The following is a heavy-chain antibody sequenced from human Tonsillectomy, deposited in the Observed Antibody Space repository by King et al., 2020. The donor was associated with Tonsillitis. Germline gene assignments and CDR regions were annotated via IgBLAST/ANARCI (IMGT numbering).Heavy chain of an antibody. J-gene: IGHJ4*02. V-gene: IGHV3-23*04. CDR1: GFTFGSYA. CDR2: IRDSGGST. D-gene: IGHD2-21*01. CDR3: AKGVGGGGSCCIDF. Sequence: VQLVESGGGSVQPGGSLRLSCAASGFTFGSYAMTWVRQAPGKGLEWVASIRDSGGSTYYADFVEGRFTVSRDNSQNTLHLQMNSLRVEDTALYYCAKGVGGGGSCCIDFWGQGTLVTVSS.